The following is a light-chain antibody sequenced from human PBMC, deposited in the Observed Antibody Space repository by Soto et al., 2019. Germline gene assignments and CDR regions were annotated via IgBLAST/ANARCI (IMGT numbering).Light chain of an antibody. V-gene: IGKV3-11*01. Sequence: EIVLTQSPATLSLSPGERATLPCRSSQSVSSSLAWYQQKPGQAPRLLIYDASNRATGIPARFSGSGSGTDFTLTISSLEPEDFAVYYCQQYGSSGTFGQGTKV. CDR1: QSVSSS. CDR3: QQYGSSGT. J-gene: IGKJ1*01. CDR2: DAS.